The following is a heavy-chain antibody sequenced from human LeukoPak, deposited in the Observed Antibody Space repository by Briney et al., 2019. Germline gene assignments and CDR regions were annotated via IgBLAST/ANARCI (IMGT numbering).Heavy chain of an antibody. CDR2: INPNSGGT. CDR3: ARDGSGSYYNGLDY. V-gene: IGHV1-2*06. J-gene: IGHJ4*02. D-gene: IGHD3-10*01. Sequence: ASVKVSCKASGYTFTGYYMHWVRQAPGQGLEWMGRINPNSGGTNYAQKFQGRVTMTRDTSISTAYMELSRLRSDDTAVYYCARDGSGSYYNGLDYWGQGTLVTVSS. CDR1: GYTFTGYY.